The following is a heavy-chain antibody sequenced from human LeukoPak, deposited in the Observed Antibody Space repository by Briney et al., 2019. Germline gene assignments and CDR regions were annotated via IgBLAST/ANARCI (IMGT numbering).Heavy chain of an antibody. D-gene: IGHD3-22*01. CDR1: GFTFSSYA. Sequence: PGGSLRLSCAASGFTFSSYAMSWVRQAPGKGLEWVSAISGSGGSTYYADSVKGRFTISRDNSKNALYLQMNSLRAEDTAVYYCAKDSGGDYYDSSGYSFDYWGQGTLVTVSS. J-gene: IGHJ4*02. V-gene: IGHV3-23*01. CDR3: AKDSGGDYYDSSGYSFDY. CDR2: ISGSGGST.